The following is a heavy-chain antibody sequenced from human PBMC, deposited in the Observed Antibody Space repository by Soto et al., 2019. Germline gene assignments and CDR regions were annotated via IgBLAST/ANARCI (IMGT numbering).Heavy chain of an antibody. V-gene: IGHV3-30*03. CDR3: ARVGSRFVWNVKKDAFDI. J-gene: IGHJ3*02. CDR2: ISYDGSNY. Sequence: QVQLVESGGGVVQPGRSLRLSCTASGFSFSTFGMHWVRQAPGKGLECVAGISYDGSNYYHVDSVKGRFTLSRDNAKNTRYLQMNSLRLEDTAVYYCARVGSRFVWNVKKDAFDIWGQGTMVTVSS. D-gene: IGHD3-16*01. CDR1: GFSFSTFG.